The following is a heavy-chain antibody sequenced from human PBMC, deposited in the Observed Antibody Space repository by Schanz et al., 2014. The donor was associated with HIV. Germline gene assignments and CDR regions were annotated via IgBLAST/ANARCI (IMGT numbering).Heavy chain of an antibody. Sequence: QVQLVQSGAEVKKPGSSVKVSCRASGGTFINYAFSWVRQAPGQGLEWMAIINPLQDKTAHAQKVQGRLTMTRDSSTGTVYMQLNNLRSEDTAVYYCARAPYRSGWYGVDYWGQGTLVSVSS. CDR1: GGTFINYA. CDR2: INPLQDKT. CDR3: ARAPYRSGWYGVDY. J-gene: IGHJ4*02. V-gene: IGHV1-69*09. D-gene: IGHD6-19*01.